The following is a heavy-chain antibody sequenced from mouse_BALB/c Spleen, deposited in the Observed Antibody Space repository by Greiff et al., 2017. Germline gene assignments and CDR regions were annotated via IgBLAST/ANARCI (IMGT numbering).Heavy chain of an antibody. Sequence: DLVKPGASVKLSCKASGYTFTSYWINWIKQRPGQGLEWIGRIAPGSGSTYYNEMFKGKATLTVDTSSSTAYIQLSSLSSEDSAVYFCARGEYYGSSFDYWGQGTTLTVSS. J-gene: IGHJ2*01. CDR3: ARGEYYGSSFDY. CDR1: GYTFTSYW. V-gene: IGHV1S41*01. CDR2: IAPGSGST. D-gene: IGHD1-1*01.